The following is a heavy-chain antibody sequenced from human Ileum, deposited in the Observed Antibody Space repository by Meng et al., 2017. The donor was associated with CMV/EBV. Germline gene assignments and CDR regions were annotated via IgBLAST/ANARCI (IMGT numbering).Heavy chain of an antibody. CDR2: ISYDGSNK. V-gene: IGHV3-30*04. CDR1: GFTFSTYA. D-gene: IGHD1-26*01. Sequence: GGSLRLSCAASGFTFSTYAIHWVRQAPGKGLEWLAVISYDGSNKYYADSLKGRFTISRDNSKNTLYLQMNSLRAEDTAVYYCARDGSYRFDYWGQGTLVTVSS. J-gene: IGHJ4*01. CDR3: ARDGSYRFDY.